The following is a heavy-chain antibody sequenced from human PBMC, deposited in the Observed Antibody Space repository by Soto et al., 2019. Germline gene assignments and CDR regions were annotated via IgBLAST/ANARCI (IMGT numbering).Heavy chain of an antibody. D-gene: IGHD6-13*01. Sequence: PGGSLRLSCAASGFTFSDYYMSWIRQAPGKGLEWVSYISSSGSTIYYADSVKGRFTISRDNAKNSLYLQMNSLRAEDTAVYYCASWYSSSWLGDWFDPWGQGTLVTVSS. CDR2: ISSSGSTI. CDR3: ASWYSSSWLGDWFDP. V-gene: IGHV3-11*01. CDR1: GFTFSDYY. J-gene: IGHJ5*02.